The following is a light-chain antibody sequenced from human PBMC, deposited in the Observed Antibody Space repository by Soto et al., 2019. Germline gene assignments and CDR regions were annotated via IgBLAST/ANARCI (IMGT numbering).Light chain of an antibody. J-gene: IGKJ1*01. CDR2: DAS. CDR1: QSVSSY. CDR3: QQRSNWPT. V-gene: IGKV3-11*01. Sequence: VLTQSPATLSVSPGERATLSCRASQSVSSYLAWYQQKPGQAPRLLIYDASNRATGIPARFSGSGSGTDFTLTISSLEPEDFAVYYCQQRSNWPTFGQGTKVDIK.